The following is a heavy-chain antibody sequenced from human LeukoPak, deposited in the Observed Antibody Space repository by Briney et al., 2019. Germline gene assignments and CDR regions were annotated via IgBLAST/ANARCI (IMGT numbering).Heavy chain of an antibody. D-gene: IGHD6-19*01. CDR1: GFTFSSYA. V-gene: IGHV3-23*01. CDR3: AKGVPAVAGTSWPN. Sequence: GGSLRLSCAASGFTFSSYAMSWVRQAPGKGLEWVSAISGSGGSTYFADSLKGRFTISRDNSKNTLYLQLNSLRAEDTAVYYCAKGVPAVAGTSWPNWGQGTLVTVSS. CDR2: ISGSGGST. J-gene: IGHJ4*02.